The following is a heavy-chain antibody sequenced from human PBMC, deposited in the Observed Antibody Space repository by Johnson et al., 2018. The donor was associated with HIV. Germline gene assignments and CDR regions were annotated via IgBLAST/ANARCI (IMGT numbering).Heavy chain of an antibody. D-gene: IGHD7-27*01. Sequence: QVQLVESGGGVVQPWGSLRLSCAASGFNFSDYGMQWVRQAPGKGLEWVAVISFDGNLKKYADSVKGRFTISRDNSKNTLYLQMNSLRAEDTAVYYWARENWGQRMNAFDIWGQGTMVTVSS. CDR1: GFNFSDYG. J-gene: IGHJ3*02. CDR2: ISFDGNLK. V-gene: IGHV3-30*03. CDR3: ARENWGQRMNAFDI.